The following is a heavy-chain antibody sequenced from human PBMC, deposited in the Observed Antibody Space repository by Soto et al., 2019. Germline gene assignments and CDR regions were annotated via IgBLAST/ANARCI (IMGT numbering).Heavy chain of an antibody. V-gene: IGHV4-34*01. CDR1: GGSFSGYY. CDR3: ARRSCCSTSSCPYYYYYYMDV. J-gene: IGHJ6*03. CDR2: INHSGST. D-gene: IGHD2-2*01. Sequence: PSETLPLTCAVYGGSFSGYYWSWIRQPPGKGLEWIGEINHSGSTNYNPSLKSRVTISVDTSKNQFSLKLSSVTAADTAVYYCARRSCCSTSSCPYYYYYYMDVWGKGTTVTVSS.